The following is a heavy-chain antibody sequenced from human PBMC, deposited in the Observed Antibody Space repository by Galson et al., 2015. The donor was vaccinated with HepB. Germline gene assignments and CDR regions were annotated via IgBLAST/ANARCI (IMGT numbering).Heavy chain of an antibody. Sequence: SLRLSCAASGFTFSSYTMNWVRQAPGKGLEWVSSISSSTSYIYYADSVKGRFTISRDNARNSLYLQMNSLKADDAAVYYCARDRSGGSPPMHNWFDPWGQGTLVTVSS. CDR3: ARDRSGGSPPMHNWFDP. CDR1: GFTFSSYT. D-gene: IGHD2-15*01. J-gene: IGHJ5*02. V-gene: IGHV3-21*01. CDR2: ISSSTSYI.